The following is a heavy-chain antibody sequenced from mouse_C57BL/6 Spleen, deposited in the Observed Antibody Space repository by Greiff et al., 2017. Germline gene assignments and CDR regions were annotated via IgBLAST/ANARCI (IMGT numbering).Heavy chain of an antibody. D-gene: IGHD1-1*01. CDR1: GYTFTDYY. J-gene: IGHJ4*01. Sequence: EVQLQQSGPVLVKPGASVKMSCKASGYTFTDYYMNWVKQSHGKSLEWIGVINPYNGGTSYNQKFKGKATLTVDKSSSTAYMELNSLTSEDSAVYYCARSDGSSGYYFDYWGQGTSVTVSS. V-gene: IGHV1-19*01. CDR3: ARSDGSSGYYFDY. CDR2: INPYNGGT.